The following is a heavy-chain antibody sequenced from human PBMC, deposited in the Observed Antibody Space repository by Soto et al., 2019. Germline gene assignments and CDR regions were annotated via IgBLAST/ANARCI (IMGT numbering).Heavy chain of an antibody. D-gene: IGHD1-26*01. V-gene: IGHV3-33*01. Sequence: GGSLRPSCAASGFTFSSYGMHWVRQAPGKGLEWVAVIWYDGSNKYYADSVKGRFTISRDNSKNTLYLQMNSLRAEDTAVYYCARDWGDGSYYSLAFDIWGQGTMVTVSS. CDR1: GFTFSSYG. CDR2: IWYDGSNK. CDR3: ARDWGDGSYYSLAFDI. J-gene: IGHJ3*02.